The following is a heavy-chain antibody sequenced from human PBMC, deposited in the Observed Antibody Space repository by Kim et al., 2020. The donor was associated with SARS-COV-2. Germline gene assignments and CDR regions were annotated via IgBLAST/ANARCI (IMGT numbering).Heavy chain of an antibody. J-gene: IGHJ6*02. D-gene: IGHD2-2*01. V-gene: IGHV3-21*01. CDR2: ISSSSSYI. CDR3: ARVGSTSRGGMDV. Sequence: GGSLRLSCAASGFTFSSYSMNWVRQAPGKGLEWVSSISSSSSYIYYADSVKDRFTISRDNAKNSLYLQMNSLRAEDTAVYYCARVGSTSRGGMDVWGQGTTVTVSS. CDR1: GFTFSSYS.